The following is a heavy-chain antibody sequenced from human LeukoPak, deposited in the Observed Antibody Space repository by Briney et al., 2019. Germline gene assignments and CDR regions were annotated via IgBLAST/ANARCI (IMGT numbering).Heavy chain of an antibody. D-gene: IGHD4-17*01. CDR3: ARDTDYGDYDHYFDY. J-gene: IGHJ4*02. CDR2: IYHSGST. Sequence: SGTLSLTCAVSGGSISSSNWWSWVRQPPGKGLEWIGEIYHSGSTNYNPSLKSRVTISVDKSKNQFSLKLSSVTAADTAVYYCARDTDYGDYDHYFDYWGQGTLVTVSS. CDR1: GGSISSSNW. V-gene: IGHV4-4*02.